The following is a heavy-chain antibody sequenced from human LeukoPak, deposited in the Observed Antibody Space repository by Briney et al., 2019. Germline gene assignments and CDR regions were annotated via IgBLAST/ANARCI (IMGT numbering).Heavy chain of an antibody. CDR3: ARAMDY. CDR1: GFTFSNYW. CDR2: IKQDGSEK. Sequence: GRSLRLSCAVSGFTFSNYWMNWVRQAPGKGLEWVANIKQDGSEKYYVDSVKGRFTISRDNAKNSLYLQMNSLRVEDTAVYYCARAMDYWGQGTLVTVSS. V-gene: IGHV3-7*03. J-gene: IGHJ4*02.